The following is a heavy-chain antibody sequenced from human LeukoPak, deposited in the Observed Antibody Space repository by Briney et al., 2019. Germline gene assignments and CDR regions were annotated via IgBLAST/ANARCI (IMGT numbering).Heavy chain of an antibody. J-gene: IGHJ4*02. V-gene: IGHV3-30-3*01. Sequence: PGRSLRLSCAASGLTFSSYAMHWVRQAPGKGLEWVAVISYDGSNKYYADSVKGRFTISRDNSKNTLYLQMNSLRAEDTAVYYCARVGRDGYTSDYWGQGTLVTVSS. D-gene: IGHD5-24*01. CDR3: ARVGRDGYTSDY. CDR1: GLTFSSYA. CDR2: ISYDGSNK.